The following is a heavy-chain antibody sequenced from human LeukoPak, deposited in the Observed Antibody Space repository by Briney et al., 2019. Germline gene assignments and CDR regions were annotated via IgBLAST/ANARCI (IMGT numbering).Heavy chain of an antibody. Sequence: GRSLRLSCAASGFTFSSYGMHWVRQAPGKGLEWVAVISYDGSNKYYADSVKGRFTISRDNAKNSLSLHMNSLRAEDTAVYYCARTDYGDYWGQGILVTVSS. CDR2: ISYDGSNK. CDR1: GFTFSSYG. CDR3: ARTDYGDY. V-gene: IGHV3-30*03. J-gene: IGHJ4*02. D-gene: IGHD2-21*02.